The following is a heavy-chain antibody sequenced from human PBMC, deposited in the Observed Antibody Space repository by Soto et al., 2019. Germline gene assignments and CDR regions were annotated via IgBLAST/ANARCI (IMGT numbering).Heavy chain of an antibody. Sequence: QVHLVQSGAEVKTPGSSVKVSCKAAGGTFNTYTLIWVRQAPGHGLEWMGRIIPMLTVTNSAQKFQGRVTLTADKSTGTAFMELTRLRSDDTAIYYCSIGSWSAETFDIWGQGTMVTGSS. D-gene: IGHD2-2*01. J-gene: IGHJ3*02. CDR1: GGTFNTYT. CDR3: SIGSWSAETFDI. V-gene: IGHV1-69*02. CDR2: IIPMLTVT.